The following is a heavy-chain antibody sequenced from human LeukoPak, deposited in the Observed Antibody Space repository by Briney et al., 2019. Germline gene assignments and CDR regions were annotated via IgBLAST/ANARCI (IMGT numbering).Heavy chain of an antibody. CDR1: GFTFSSYS. CDR2: ISSSSSTI. D-gene: IGHD3-10*01. Sequence: GGSLRLSCAASGFTFSSYSMNWVRQAPGKGLEWVSYISSSSSTIYYADSVKGRFTISRDNAKNSLYLQMNSLRAEDTAVYYCARLMVRGVIINYYYGMDVWGQGTTVTVSS. V-gene: IGHV3-48*01. CDR3: ARLMVRGVIINYYYGMDV. J-gene: IGHJ6*02.